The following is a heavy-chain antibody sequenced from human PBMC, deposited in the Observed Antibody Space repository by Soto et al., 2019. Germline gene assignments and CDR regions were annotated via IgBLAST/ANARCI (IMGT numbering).Heavy chain of an antibody. J-gene: IGHJ5*02. CDR3: VKSPTIFGVVNVYNWFDP. V-gene: IGHV3-23*01. Sequence: WRFLRLSCAASGFTFIGHGMSWILQAPGKGLEWVSAISGSGGSTYYADSVKGRFTISRDNSKNTLYLQMNSLRAEDTAVYYCVKSPTIFGVVNVYNWFDPWGQGTLVTVSS. D-gene: IGHD3-3*01. CDR2: ISGSGGST. CDR1: GFTFIGHG.